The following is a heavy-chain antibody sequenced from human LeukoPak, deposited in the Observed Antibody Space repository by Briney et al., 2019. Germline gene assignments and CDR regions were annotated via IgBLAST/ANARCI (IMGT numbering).Heavy chain of an antibody. V-gene: IGHV3-66*01. Sequence: GGSLRLSCAASGFTFSSYSMNWVRQAPGKGLEWVSVIYSGGSTYYADSVKGRFTISRDNSKNTLYLQMNSLRAEDTAVYYCARDRRDGYNYDYWGQGTLVTVSS. D-gene: IGHD5-24*01. CDR3: ARDRRDGYNYDY. CDR1: GFTFSSYS. J-gene: IGHJ4*02. CDR2: IYSGGST.